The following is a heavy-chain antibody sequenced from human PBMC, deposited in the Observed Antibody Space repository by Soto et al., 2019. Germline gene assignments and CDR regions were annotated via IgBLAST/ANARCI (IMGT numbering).Heavy chain of an antibody. Sequence: GGSLRLSCAASGFTFSSYGMHWVRQAPGKGLEWVAVISYDGSNKYYADSVKGRFTISRDNSRNTLYLQMNSLRAEDTAVYYCAKTHGEDIVVVPAAIHYYHGMDVWGQGTTVTVSS. J-gene: IGHJ6*02. V-gene: IGHV3-30*18. CDR1: GFTFSSYG. CDR3: AKTHGEDIVVVPAAIHYYHGMDV. CDR2: ISYDGSNK. D-gene: IGHD2-2*01.